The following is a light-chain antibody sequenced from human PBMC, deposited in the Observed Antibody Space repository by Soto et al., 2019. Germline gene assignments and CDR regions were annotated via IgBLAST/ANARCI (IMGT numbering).Light chain of an antibody. CDR3: QQYNSFSKT. Sequence: DIPMTQSPSTLSASMGDRVTITCRASQSIGYWLAWYQQKPGKAPNLLIYAASTLETGVPSRFSGSGFGTEFTLTIASLQPDDSATYYCQQYNSFSKTFGRGTKVEIK. V-gene: IGKV1-5*01. CDR1: QSIGYW. J-gene: IGKJ1*01. CDR2: AAS.